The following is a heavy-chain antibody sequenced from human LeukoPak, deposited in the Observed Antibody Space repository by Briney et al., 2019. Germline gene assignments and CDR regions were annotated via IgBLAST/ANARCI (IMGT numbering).Heavy chain of an antibody. CDR2: IHYSGRT. J-gene: IGHJ4*02. CDR3: ARLTGYYPNFDC. D-gene: IGHD3-9*01. CDR1: GDSISSFY. Sequence: PSETLSLTCTASGDSISSFYWSWIRQSPGMGLEWIGHIHYSGRTTYSPYLGSRVTISLDTSKNLFSLHLRSASAADTAVYYCARLTGYYPNFDCWGQGILVTVSS. V-gene: IGHV4-59*01.